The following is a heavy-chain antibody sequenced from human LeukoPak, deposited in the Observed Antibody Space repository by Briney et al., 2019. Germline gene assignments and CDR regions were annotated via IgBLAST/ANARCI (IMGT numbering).Heavy chain of an antibody. CDR3: ARGRGSRTGVDY. CDR1: GFTFSSYS. Sequence: GGSLRLSCAASGFTFSSYSMNWVRQAPGKGLEWVSYINNSSTTIYYADSVKGRFTISRDNAKNSLYLQMNSLRAEDTAVYYCARGRGSRTGVDYWGQGTLVTVSS. CDR2: INNSSTTI. J-gene: IGHJ4*02. V-gene: IGHV3-48*04. D-gene: IGHD7-27*01.